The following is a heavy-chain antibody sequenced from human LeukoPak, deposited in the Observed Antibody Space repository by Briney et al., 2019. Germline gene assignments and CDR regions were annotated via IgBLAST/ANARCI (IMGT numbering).Heavy chain of an antibody. D-gene: IGHD6-19*01. Sequence: GESLKISCRGSGYSFTKHWIAWVRQMPGKGLKWMGIIFPGDSDTRYGPSFQGQVTISADKSISTAYLQWSSLKASDTAMYYCTRGSGSYVHWGQGTLVTVSS. V-gene: IGHV5-51*01. CDR2: IFPGDSDT. J-gene: IGHJ1*01. CDR1: GYSFTKHW. CDR3: TRGSGSYVH.